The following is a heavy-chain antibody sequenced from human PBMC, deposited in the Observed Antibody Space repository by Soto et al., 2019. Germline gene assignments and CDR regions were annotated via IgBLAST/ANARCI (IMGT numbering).Heavy chain of an antibody. Sequence: QVQLVESGGGVVQPGRSLRLSCAASGFTFRSYAMHWVRQAPGKGLEWVAVISYDGSNKYYADSVKGRFTISRDNSKNALYLQMNSLRAEDTAVYYCARGYRGSYCSGGSCYSPIDYWGRGTLVTVSS. J-gene: IGHJ4*02. CDR3: ARGYRGSYCSGGSCYSPIDY. CDR1: GFTFRSYA. D-gene: IGHD2-15*01. V-gene: IGHV3-30-3*01. CDR2: ISYDGSNK.